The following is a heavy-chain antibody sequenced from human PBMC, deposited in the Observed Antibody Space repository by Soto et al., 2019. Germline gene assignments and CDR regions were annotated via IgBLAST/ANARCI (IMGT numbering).Heavy chain of an antibody. Sequence: VQLVESGGGLVQPGRSLRLSCAASGFTFDDYAIHWVRQAPGTGLEWVSAISWNSGSIRYADSVKGRFTISRDNAKNSLYLQMNSLRAEDTALYYCAKGTSGWYSAFDIWGQGTMVTVSS. CDR1: GFTFDDYA. V-gene: IGHV3-9*01. CDR2: ISWNSGSI. J-gene: IGHJ3*02. CDR3: AKGTSGWYSAFDI. D-gene: IGHD6-19*01.